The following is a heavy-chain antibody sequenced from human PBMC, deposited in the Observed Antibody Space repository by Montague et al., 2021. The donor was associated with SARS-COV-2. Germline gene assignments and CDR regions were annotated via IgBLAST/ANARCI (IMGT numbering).Heavy chain of an antibody. D-gene: IGHD6-13*01. CDR1: GASIRSDSYY. CDR2: IHSSGST. CDR3: ARRVATAGIFDY. Sequence: SETLSLTCNVSGASIRSDSYYWGWVRQPPGKGLEWIGVIHSSGSTYYNPSLKSRVTISVDTSQNHVSLRLSSVTAADTAAYFCARRVATAGIFDYWGQGTLVTVSS. V-gene: IGHV4-39*02. J-gene: IGHJ4*02.